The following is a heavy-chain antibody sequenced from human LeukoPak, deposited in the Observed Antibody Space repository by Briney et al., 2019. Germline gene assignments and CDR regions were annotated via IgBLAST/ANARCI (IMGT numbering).Heavy chain of an antibody. CDR2: ISYDGSNK. D-gene: IGHD4-17*01. V-gene: IGHV3-30*03. CDR1: GFTFSSYG. Sequence: PGGSLRLSCAASGFTFSSYGMHWVRQAPGKGLEWVAVISYDGSNKYYADSVKGRFTISRDNSKNTLYLQMNSLRAEDTAVYYCARCGDYWAQRWFDPWGQGTLVTVSS. J-gene: IGHJ5*02. CDR3: ARCGDYWAQRWFDP.